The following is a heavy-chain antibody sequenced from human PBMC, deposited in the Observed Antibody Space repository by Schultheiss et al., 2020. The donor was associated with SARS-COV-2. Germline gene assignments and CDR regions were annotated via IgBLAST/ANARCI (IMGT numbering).Heavy chain of an antibody. CDR1: GFTFSSYA. D-gene: IGHD1/OR15-1a*01. CDR3: ARAYLDQPTGDY. V-gene: IGHV3-30*01. J-gene: IGHJ4*02. Sequence: GESLKISCAASGFTFSSYAMHWVRQAPGKGLEWVAVISYDGSNKYYADSVKGRFTISRDNSKNTLYLQMNSLRAEDTAVYYCARAYLDQPTGDYWGQGTLVTVSS. CDR2: ISYDGSNK.